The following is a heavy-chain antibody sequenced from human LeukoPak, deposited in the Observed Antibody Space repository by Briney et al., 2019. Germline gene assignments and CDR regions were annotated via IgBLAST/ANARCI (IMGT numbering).Heavy chain of an antibody. CDR3: ARGRAYYDFWSGYLSIFDY. D-gene: IGHD3-3*01. V-gene: IGHV1-8*01. CDR1: GYTFTSYD. Sequence: GASVKVSCKASGYTFTSYDINWVRQATGQGLEWMGWMNPNSGNTGYAQKFQGRVTMTRNTSISTAYMELSSLRSEDTAVYYCARGRAYYDFWSGYLSIFDYWGQGTLVTVSS. J-gene: IGHJ4*02. CDR2: MNPNSGNT.